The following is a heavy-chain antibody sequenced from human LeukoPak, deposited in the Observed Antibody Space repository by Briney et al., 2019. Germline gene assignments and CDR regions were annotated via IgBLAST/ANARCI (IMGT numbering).Heavy chain of an antibody. CDR2: INPNSGGT. CDR3: ARGSGSGTLSYYYGMDV. J-gene: IGHJ6*02. V-gene: IGHV1-2*02. D-gene: IGHD3-10*01. Sequence: GASVKVSCKASGYTFTCYDMHWVGQAPGQGLEWRGWINPNSGGTNYAQKFQGRVTMTRDTSISKDYMELSRLRSDATAVYYCARGSGSGTLSYYYGMDVWGQGTTVTVSS. CDR1: GYTFTCYD.